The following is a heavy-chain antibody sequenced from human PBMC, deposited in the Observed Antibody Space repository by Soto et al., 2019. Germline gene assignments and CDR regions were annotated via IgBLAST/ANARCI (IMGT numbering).Heavy chain of an antibody. CDR1: GFTFSSYA. Sequence: EVQLLESGGGLVQPGGSLRLSCAASGFTFSSYAMTWVRQAPGKGLEWVSAISAGGGSTYYADSVKGRFTISRDNSKNTLYLQMNSLGAEDTALYYCAKDPPSYYDNGGYYILNRDVWGQWTTVTVSS. D-gene: IGHD3-22*01. V-gene: IGHV3-23*01. J-gene: IGHJ6*02. CDR2: ISAGGGST. CDR3: AKDPPSYYDNGGYYILNRDV.